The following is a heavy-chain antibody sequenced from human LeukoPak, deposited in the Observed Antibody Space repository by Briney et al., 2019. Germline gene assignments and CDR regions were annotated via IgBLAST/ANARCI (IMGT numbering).Heavy chain of an antibody. D-gene: IGHD3-10*01. J-gene: IGHJ4*02. CDR1: GGSINNYF. CDR2: IYSSGST. CDR3: ARWRSGSLDY. V-gene: IGHV4-4*07. Sequence: SATLSLTCTASGGSINNYFWAWIRQPAGKGLEWIGRIYSSGSTNYNPSLKSRVTISVDTSKNQFSLRLSSVTAADTAVYYCARWRSGSLDYWGQGTLVTVSS.